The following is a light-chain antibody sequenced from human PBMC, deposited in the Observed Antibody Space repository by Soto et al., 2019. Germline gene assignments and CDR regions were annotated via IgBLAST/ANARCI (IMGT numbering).Light chain of an antibody. Sequence: DIQMTQSPSSLSASVGDRVTIACRASQTIRNYLNWYQQKPGKAPKLLIYAASNLQPGVPSKFSGSVSGTDFILTISSLQSEYFATYYCQQTYSSPRTFGQGTDVVMK. J-gene: IGKJ1*01. CDR1: QTIRNY. CDR2: AAS. CDR3: QQTYSSPRT. V-gene: IGKV1-39*01.